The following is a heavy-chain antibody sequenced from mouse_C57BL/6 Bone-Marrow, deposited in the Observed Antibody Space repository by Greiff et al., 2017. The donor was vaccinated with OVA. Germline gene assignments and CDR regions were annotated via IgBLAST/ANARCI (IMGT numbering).Heavy chain of an antibody. V-gene: IGHV1-81*01. CDR3: ARRRIYDGYLAWFAY. Sequence: VKLMESGAELARPGASVKLSCKASGYTFTSYGISWVKQRTGQGLEWIGEIYPRSGNTYYNEKFKGKATLTADKSSSTAYMELRSLTSEDSAVYFCARRRIYDGYLAWFAYWGQGTLVTVSA. J-gene: IGHJ3*01. CDR2: IYPRSGNT. D-gene: IGHD2-3*01. CDR1: GYTFTSYG.